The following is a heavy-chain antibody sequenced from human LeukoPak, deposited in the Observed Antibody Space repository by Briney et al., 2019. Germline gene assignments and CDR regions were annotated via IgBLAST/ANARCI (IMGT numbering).Heavy chain of an antibody. V-gene: IGHV4-34*01. J-gene: IGHJ5*02. CDR1: GGSISSGYH. D-gene: IGHD3-16*01. CDR3: ARTDYVWAFDP. Sequence: SETLSLTCTVSGGSISSGYHWSWIRQPPGKGLEWIGEINHSGSTNYNPSLKSRVTISVDTSKNQFSLKLSSVTAADTAVYYCARTDYVWAFDPWGQGTLVTVSS. CDR2: INHSGST.